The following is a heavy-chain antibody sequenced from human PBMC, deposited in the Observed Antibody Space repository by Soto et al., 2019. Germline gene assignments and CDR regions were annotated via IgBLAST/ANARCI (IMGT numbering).Heavy chain of an antibody. CDR1: GGSISSGGYS. D-gene: IGHD3-10*01. J-gene: IGHJ6*02. Sequence: PSETLSLTCAVSGGSISSGGYSWSWIRQPPGKGLGWIGYIYHSGSTYYNPSLKSRVTISVDRSKNQFSLKLRSVTAADTAVYYCARGYGSGSYYPDYYYYYGMDVWGQGTTVTVSS. CDR3: ARGYGSGSYYPDYYYYYGMDV. CDR2: IYHSGST. V-gene: IGHV4-30-2*01.